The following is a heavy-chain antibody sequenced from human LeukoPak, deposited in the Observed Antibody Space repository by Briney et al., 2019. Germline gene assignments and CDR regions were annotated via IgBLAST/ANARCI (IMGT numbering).Heavy chain of an antibody. CDR1: GGSISRYY. J-gene: IGHJ5*02. CDR2: IYYSGST. V-gene: IGHV4-59*01. D-gene: IGHD6-13*01. Sequence: SETLSLTCTVSGGSISRYYWSWIRQPPGKGLEWIGYIYYSGSTNYNPSLKSRVTISVDTSKNQFSLKLSSVTAADTAVYYCARDYWYSSSWYWFDPWGQGTLVTVSS. CDR3: ARDYWYSSSWYWFDP.